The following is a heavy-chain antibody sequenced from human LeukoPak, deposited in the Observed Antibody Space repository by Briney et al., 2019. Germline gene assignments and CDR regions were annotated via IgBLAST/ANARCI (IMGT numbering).Heavy chain of an antibody. D-gene: IGHD3-22*01. CDR1: GFTFSSYG. V-gene: IGHV3-30*03. Sequence: GGSLRLSCAASGFTFSSYGMHWVRQAPGKGLEWVAVISYDGSNKYYADSVKGRFTISRDNSKNTLYLQMNSLRVEETAIYYCARGDYYDTSGKYVDAFDVWGQGTMVTVSS. CDR2: ISYDGSNK. J-gene: IGHJ3*01. CDR3: ARGDYYDTSGKYVDAFDV.